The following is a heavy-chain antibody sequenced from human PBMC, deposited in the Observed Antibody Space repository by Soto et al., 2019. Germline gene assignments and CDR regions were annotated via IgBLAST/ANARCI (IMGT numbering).Heavy chain of an antibody. J-gene: IGHJ3*02. CDR2: ISSSSSTL. D-gene: IGHD3-3*01. V-gene: IGHV3-48*01. CDR3: ASTPPDFWSGYWEDAFDI. CDR1: GFTFSSYS. Sequence: GGSLRLSCVASGFTFSSYSMNWVRQAPGKGLEWVSYISSSSSTLYYADSVKGRFTISRDNAKNSLYLQMNSLRAEDTAVYYCASTPPDFWSGYWEDAFDIWGQGTMVTVSS.